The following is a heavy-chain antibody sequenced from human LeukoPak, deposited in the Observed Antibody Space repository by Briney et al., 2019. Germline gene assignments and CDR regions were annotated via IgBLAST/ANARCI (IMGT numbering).Heavy chain of an antibody. D-gene: IGHD4-17*01. CDR1: GFTFNNYA. V-gene: IGHV3-23*01. CDR3: ARDPNGDYIGAFDF. J-gene: IGHJ3*01. Sequence: GGSLRLSCAASGFTFNNYAVMWVRQAQGQGLEWVSAITGGGRTYYADSVKGRFTISRDNSKNTLYLQMNRLRAEDTAQYFCARDPNGDYIGAFDFLGQGTVVTVSS. CDR2: ITGGGRT.